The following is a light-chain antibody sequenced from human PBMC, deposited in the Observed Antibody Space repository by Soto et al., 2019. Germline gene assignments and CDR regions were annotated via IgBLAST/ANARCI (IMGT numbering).Light chain of an antibody. CDR2: DAS. Sequence: EIVLTQAPATLSLSPGERATLSCRASQSVSTYLAWYQQKPGQAPGLLIYDASNRATGIPARFSGSGSGTDFTLTISSLEPEDFAVYYCHQRSRWLTFGGGTKVEIK. CDR3: HQRSRWLT. V-gene: IGKV3-11*01. J-gene: IGKJ4*01. CDR1: QSVSTY.